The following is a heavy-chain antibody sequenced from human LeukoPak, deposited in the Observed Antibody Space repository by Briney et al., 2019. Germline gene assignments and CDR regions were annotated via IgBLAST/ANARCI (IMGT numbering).Heavy chain of an antibody. CDR1: GLTFSSYW. CDR3: ARVNYYGSGSYYRYYYYYGMDV. V-gene: IGHV3-7*01. J-gene: IGHJ6*02. Sequence: GGSLRLSCAASGLTFSSYWMSWVRQAPGKGLEWVANIEQDGSEKYYVDSVKGRFTISRDNAKNPLYLQMNSLRAEDTAVYYCARVNYYGSGSYYRYYYYYGMDVWGQGTTVTVSS. D-gene: IGHD3-10*01. CDR2: IEQDGSEK.